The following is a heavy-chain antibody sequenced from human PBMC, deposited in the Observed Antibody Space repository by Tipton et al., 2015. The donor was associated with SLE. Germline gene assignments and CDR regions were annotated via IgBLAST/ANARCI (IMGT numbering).Heavy chain of an antibody. V-gene: IGHV4-34*01. CDR1: GGSISSHY. J-gene: IGHJ4*02. D-gene: IGHD6-13*01. Sequence: TLSLTCTVSGGSISSHYWSWIRQPPGKGLEWIGEINHSGSTNYNPSLKSRVTISVDTSKNQFSLKLSSVTAADTAVYYCARRPYSSSPFDYWGQGTLVTVSS. CDR2: INHSGST. CDR3: ARRPYSSSPFDY.